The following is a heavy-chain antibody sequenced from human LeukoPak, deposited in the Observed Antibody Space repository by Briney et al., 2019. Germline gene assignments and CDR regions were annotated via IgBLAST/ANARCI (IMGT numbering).Heavy chain of an antibody. D-gene: IGHD6-19*01. CDR1: GGSISSYY. CDR3: ARGGLGPVAGTGGAVYWYFDL. CDR2: IYYSGST. V-gene: IGHV4-59*01. Sequence: PSETLSLTCTVSGGSISSYYWSWIRQPPGKGLEWIGYIYYSGSTNYNPSLKSRVTISVDTSKNQFSLKLSSVTAADTAVYYCARGGLGPVAGTGGAVYWYFDLWGRGTLVTVSS. J-gene: IGHJ2*01.